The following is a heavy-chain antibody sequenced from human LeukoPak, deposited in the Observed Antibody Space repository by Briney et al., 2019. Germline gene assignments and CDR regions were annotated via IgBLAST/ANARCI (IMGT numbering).Heavy chain of an antibody. CDR3: ARDSTTRKCSSTSCRIFPDDY. CDR1: GFTFSSYS. D-gene: IGHD2-2*01. Sequence: GGSLRLSCAASGFTFSSYSMNWVRQAPGKGLEWVSSISSSSSYIYYADSVKGRFTISRDNAKNSLYLQMNSLRAEDTAVYYCARDSTTRKCSSTSCRIFPDDYWGQGTLVTVSS. J-gene: IGHJ4*02. V-gene: IGHV3-21*01. CDR2: ISSSSSYI.